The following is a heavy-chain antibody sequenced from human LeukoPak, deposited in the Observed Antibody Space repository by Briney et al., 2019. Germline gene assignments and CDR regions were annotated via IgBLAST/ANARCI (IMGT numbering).Heavy chain of an antibody. J-gene: IGHJ5*02. CDR3: AGDRGWTFYL. Sequence: GGSLRLSCAASEFNFAVEWMTWVRQAPGTGLEWVATIKGDGSEKYYVDSVKGRFTISRVNAKNSLYLQMNSLKDEDTAVYYCAGDRGWTFYLWGQGTLVSVSS. D-gene: IGHD3-10*01. V-gene: IGHV3-7*01. CDR1: EFNFAVEW. CDR2: IKGDGSEK.